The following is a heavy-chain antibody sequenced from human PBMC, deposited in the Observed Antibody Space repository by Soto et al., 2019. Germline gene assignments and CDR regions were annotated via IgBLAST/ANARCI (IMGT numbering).Heavy chain of an antibody. CDR2: INPSDGNR. CDR1: GYSFSFYG. Sequence: ASVKVSCKASGYSFSFYGINWVRQAPGQGLEWMGWINPSDGNRNFAQKFEDRVTMTTATSTDTAYMELSSLRSEDTAVYYCATRRGSGSYYRSDYWGQGTLVTVSS. J-gene: IGHJ4*02. D-gene: IGHD3-10*01. V-gene: IGHV1-18*01. CDR3: ATRRGSGSYYRSDY.